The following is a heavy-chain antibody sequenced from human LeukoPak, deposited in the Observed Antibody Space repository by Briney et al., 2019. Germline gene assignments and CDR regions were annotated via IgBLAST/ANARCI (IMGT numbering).Heavy chain of an antibody. V-gene: IGHV1-2*02. CDR3: ARVLTFGGVIVISYFDY. J-gene: IGHJ4*02. CDR2: INPNSGGT. D-gene: IGHD3-16*02. Sequence: ASVKVSCKASGYTFTGYYMHWVRQAPGQGLEWIGWINPNSGGTNYAQKFQGRVTMTRDTSISTAYMELSRLRSDDTAVYYCARVLTFGGVIVISYFDYWGQGTLVTVSS. CDR1: GYTFTGYY.